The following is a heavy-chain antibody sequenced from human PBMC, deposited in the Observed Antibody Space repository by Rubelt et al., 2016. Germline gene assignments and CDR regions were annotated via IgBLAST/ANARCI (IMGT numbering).Heavy chain of an antibody. CDR2: ISFDESSR. J-gene: IGHJ3*02. D-gene: IGHD2-21*01. CDR3: ARDDSEINRNAFDM. Sequence: ESGGGVVQPGGSLRLSCAASGFTLNRFGMHWVRQAPGKGLEWVAVISFDESSRYYVDSVKGRFTISRDTSKNTVYLQMNSLRVEDTAVYYCARDDSEINRNAFDMWGQGTMVTVSS. V-gene: IGHV3-30*03. CDR1: GFTLNRFG.